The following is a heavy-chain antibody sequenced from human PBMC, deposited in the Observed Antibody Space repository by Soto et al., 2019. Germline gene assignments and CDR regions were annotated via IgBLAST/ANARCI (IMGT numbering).Heavy chain of an antibody. CDR2: IYHSGST. D-gene: IGHD3-16*01. Sequence: PSETLSLTCAVSGGSISSGGHSWSWIRQPPGKGLEWIGYIYHSGSTYYNPSLKSRVTISVDRSKNQFSLKLSSVTAADTAVYYCAGGKGLANWGQGTLVTVSS. V-gene: IGHV4-30-2*01. CDR1: GGSISSGGHS. CDR3: AGGKGLAN. J-gene: IGHJ4*02.